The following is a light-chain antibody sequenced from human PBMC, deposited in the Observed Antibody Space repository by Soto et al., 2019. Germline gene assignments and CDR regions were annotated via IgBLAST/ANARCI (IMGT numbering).Light chain of an antibody. Sequence: EKVMTQSPATLSVSPGERATLSCGASQSVRSNVAWYQQKPGQPPRLLIYDASTRATGIPSRFSGSGSGTEFTLTISSLQPEDVATYYCQKHNDAPLTFGGGTKVDIK. CDR1: QSVRSN. V-gene: IGKV3-15*01. CDR3: QKHNDAPLT. J-gene: IGKJ4*01. CDR2: DAS.